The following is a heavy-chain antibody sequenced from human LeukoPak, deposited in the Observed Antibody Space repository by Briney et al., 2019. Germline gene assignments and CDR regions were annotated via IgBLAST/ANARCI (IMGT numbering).Heavy chain of an antibody. J-gene: IGHJ6*02. Sequence: SETLSLTCTVSGGSISSSSYYWGWIRQPPGKGLEWIGSIYYSGSTYYNPSLKSRVTISVDTSKNQFSLKLSSVTAADTAVYYCARARGIVVPAAIRGPRLGYYYYGMDVWGQGTTVTVSS. CDR2: IYYSGST. V-gene: IGHV4-39*01. CDR3: ARARGIVVPAAIRGPRLGYYYYGMDV. CDR1: GGSISSSSYY. D-gene: IGHD2-2*02.